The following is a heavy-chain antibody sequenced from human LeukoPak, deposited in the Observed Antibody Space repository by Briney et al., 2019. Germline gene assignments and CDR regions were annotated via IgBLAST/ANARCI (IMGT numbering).Heavy chain of an antibody. CDR1: GDSIRPYY. CDR3: AIRSLIAADYY. CDR2: ISYSGNT. Sequence: SETLSLTCTVSGDSIRPYYWNWIRQSPGKGLEWLGYISYSGNTNYHPSVKSRVTISLDTSKNHFSLRLNSVTAADTAVYYCAIRSLIAADYYWGQGTLVTVSS. J-gene: IGHJ4*02. D-gene: IGHD6-6*01. V-gene: IGHV4-59*08.